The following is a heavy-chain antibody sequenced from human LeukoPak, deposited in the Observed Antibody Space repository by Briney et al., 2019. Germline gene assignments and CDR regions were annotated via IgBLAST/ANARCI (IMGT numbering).Heavy chain of an antibody. J-gene: IGHJ6*03. V-gene: IGHV4-39*07. CDR1: GGSISSSSYY. CDR3: VARTYYYDSSGYWAWVLSPGHDYYYYMDV. CDR2: IYYSGST. D-gene: IGHD3-22*01. Sequence: PSETLSLTCTVSGGSISSSSYYWGWIRQPPGKGLEWIGSIYYSGSTYYHPSPKSRVTISVDTSKNQFSLKLSSVTAADTAVYYCVARTYYYDSSGYWAWVLSPGHDYYYYMDVWGKGTTVTISS.